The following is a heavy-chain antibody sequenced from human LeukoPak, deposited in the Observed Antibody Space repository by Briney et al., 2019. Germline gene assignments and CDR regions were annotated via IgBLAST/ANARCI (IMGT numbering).Heavy chain of an antibody. CDR3: ARETLPGKSFDY. J-gene: IGHJ4*02. CDR1: GYTFTAYY. V-gene: IGHV1-2*02. Sequence: ASVRVSCKASGYTFTAYYMHWVRQAPGQGLEWMGWINANTGDSNSAQTFQGRLTMTRDTSISTVYMELSSLRSDDTAVYYCARETLPGKSFDYWGQGTLVTVSS. CDR2: INANTGDS. D-gene: IGHD1-14*01.